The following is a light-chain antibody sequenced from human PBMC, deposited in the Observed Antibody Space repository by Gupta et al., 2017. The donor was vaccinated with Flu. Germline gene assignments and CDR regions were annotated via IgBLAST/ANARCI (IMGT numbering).Light chain of an antibody. CDR3: QQHNHWPPA. V-gene: IGKV3-15*01. J-gene: IGKJ4*01. CDR2: AAS. Sequence: GESATLTCRTTQGVSVNLAWYQQKRGQAPRLLIYAASTRATGVPARFSGSGSGTQFTLTITSLQSEDVAVYYCQQHNHWPPAFGGGTKVEIK. CDR1: QGVSVN.